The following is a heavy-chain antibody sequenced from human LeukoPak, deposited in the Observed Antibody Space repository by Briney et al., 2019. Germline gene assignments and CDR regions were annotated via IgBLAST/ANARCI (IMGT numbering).Heavy chain of an antibody. V-gene: IGHV3-21*04. Sequence: GGSLRLSCAASGFTFSSYSMNWVRQDPGKGLEWVSSISSSSSYIYYADSVKGRFTISRDNAKNSLYLQMNSLRAEDTAVYYCATRYYYDSCGYYRPTFDPWGQGTLVTVSS. J-gene: IGHJ5*02. CDR2: ISSSSSYI. CDR1: GFTFSSYS. D-gene: IGHD3-22*01. CDR3: ATRYYYDSCGYYRPTFDP.